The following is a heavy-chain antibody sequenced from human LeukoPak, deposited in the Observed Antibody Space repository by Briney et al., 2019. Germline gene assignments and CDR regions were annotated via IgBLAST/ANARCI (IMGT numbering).Heavy chain of an antibody. Sequence: GGSLRLSCAASGFTFSSYWMSWVRQAPGKGLEWVANIKQDGSEKYYVDSVKGRFTISRDNAKNSLYLQMNSLRAEDTAVYYCARIRRSPRAGYSSSYDAFDIWGQGTMVTVSS. J-gene: IGHJ3*02. D-gene: IGHD6-13*01. CDR2: IKQDGSEK. V-gene: IGHV3-7*01. CDR1: GFTFSSYW. CDR3: ARIRRSPRAGYSSSYDAFDI.